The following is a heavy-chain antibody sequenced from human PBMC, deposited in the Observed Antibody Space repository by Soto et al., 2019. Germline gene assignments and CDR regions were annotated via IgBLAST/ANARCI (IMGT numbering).Heavy chain of an antibody. CDR1: GFSLNTGGLG. D-gene: IGHD2-21*02. Sequence: QITLKESGPTLVKPTQTLTLTCTFSGFSLNTGGLGVGWIRQPPGKALEWLALIYWDGDKRYSPSLKSRLSITKDTSNNQGVLTTANMDPVDTAPYYLAHSRCGGDCLRSYSSHDYYGMDVWGQGTTVTVSS. CDR3: AHSRCGGDCLRSYSSHDYYGMDV. V-gene: IGHV2-5*02. J-gene: IGHJ6*02. CDR2: IYWDGDK.